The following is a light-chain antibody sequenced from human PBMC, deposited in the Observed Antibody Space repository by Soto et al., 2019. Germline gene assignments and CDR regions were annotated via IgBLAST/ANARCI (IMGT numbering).Light chain of an antibody. J-gene: IGLJ3*02. CDR2: EVR. Sequence: QSALTQPAAVSGPPGQSITISCTGTSSDVGRYNYVSWYQQHPGKAPKLMIYEVRNRPSGVSNRFSASKSRNTASLTISGLQAEDEADYYCTSYTSNTTWVFGGGTKLTVL. CDR3: TSYTSNTTWV. V-gene: IGLV2-14*01. CDR1: SSDVGRYNY.